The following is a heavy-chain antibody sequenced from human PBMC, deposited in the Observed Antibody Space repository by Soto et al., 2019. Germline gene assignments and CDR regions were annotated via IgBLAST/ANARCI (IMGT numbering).Heavy chain of an antibody. CDR2: IYPDDSDT. D-gene: IGHD4-4*01. CDR3: ARGKNSSPRGGLDV. J-gene: IGHJ6*01. Sequence: GESLKISCKHSGFNFPTFWIAWVRQMPGKGLEWMGTIYPDDSDTRYSPSFQGQVTISADKSIQTAYLQWGSLKASDSALYYCARGKNSSPRGGLDVGGKEPRVTVSS. V-gene: IGHV5-51*01. CDR1: GFNFPTFW.